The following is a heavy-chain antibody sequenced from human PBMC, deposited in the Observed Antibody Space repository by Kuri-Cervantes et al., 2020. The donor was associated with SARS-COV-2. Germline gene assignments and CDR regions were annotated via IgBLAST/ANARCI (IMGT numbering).Heavy chain of an antibody. J-gene: IGHJ6*02. D-gene: IGHD3-9*01. V-gene: IGHV3-9*01. CDR1: GFTFDVYA. Sequence: SLKISCAASGFTFDVYAMHWVRQAPGKGLEWVSGISWNSGSIGYADSVKGRFTISRDNAKNSLYLQMNSLRAEDTALYYCAKDSLAYYDILTGSHIQKGGGMDVWGQGTTVTVSS. CDR2: ISWNSGSI. CDR3: AKDSLAYYDILTGSHIQKGGGMDV.